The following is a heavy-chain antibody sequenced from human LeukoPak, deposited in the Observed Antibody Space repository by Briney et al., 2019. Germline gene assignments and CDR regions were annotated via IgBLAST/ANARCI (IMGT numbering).Heavy chain of an antibody. CDR3: AKLISYGEDFDP. J-gene: IGHJ5*02. CDR2: ISGSGGST. Sequence: PGGSLRLSCAASGFTLHRYAMLWVRQAPGKGLVWVSAISGSGGSTYYADSVKGRFTISRDNSKNTLYLQMNSLRAKDTAVYYCAKLISYGEDFDPWGQGTLVTVSS. V-gene: IGHV3-23*01. CDR1: GFTLHRYA. D-gene: IGHD4-17*01.